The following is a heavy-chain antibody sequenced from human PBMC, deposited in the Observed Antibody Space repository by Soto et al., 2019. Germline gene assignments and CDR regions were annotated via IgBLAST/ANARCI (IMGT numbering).Heavy chain of an antibody. Sequence: ASVKVSCKASGYTFTSYAMHWVRQAPGQRLEWMGWINAGSGNTKYSQKFQGRVTITRDTSASTAYMELSSLRSEDTAVYYCARASYYYGSGSNWFDPWGQGSLVIVSS. J-gene: IGHJ5*02. CDR1: GYTFTSYA. CDR3: ARASYYYGSGSNWFDP. V-gene: IGHV1-3*01. D-gene: IGHD3-10*01. CDR2: INAGSGNT.